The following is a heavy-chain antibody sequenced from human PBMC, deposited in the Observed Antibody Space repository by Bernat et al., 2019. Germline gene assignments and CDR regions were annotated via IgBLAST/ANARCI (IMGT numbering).Heavy chain of an antibody. D-gene: IGHD3-9*01. J-gene: IGHJ4*02. Sequence: EVQLVESGGGLVKPGGSLRLSCAASGFTFSSFSMNWVRQAPGKGLEWVSSISSSSSYIYYADSVKGRFTISRDNAKNSLYLQMNSLRAEDTAVYYCASLLRFDYDSLVGYDYWGQGTLVTVSS. CDR3: ASLLRFDYDSLVGYDY. CDR1: GFTFSSFS. CDR2: ISSSSSYI. V-gene: IGHV3-21*01.